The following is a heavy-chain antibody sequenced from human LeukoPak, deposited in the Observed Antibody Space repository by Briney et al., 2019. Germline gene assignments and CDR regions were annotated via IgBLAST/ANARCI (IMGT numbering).Heavy chain of an antibody. CDR3: ANGPDCSSTSCYWGYFDY. Sequence: GGSLRLSCAASGFTFSNYAMSWVRQAPGKGLEWVSGITGSGFSTYYADSLKGRFTISRDNSKNTSYLQMNSLRAEDTAVYYCANGPDCSSTSCYWGYFDYWGRGTLVTVSS. V-gene: IGHV3-23*01. D-gene: IGHD2-2*01. J-gene: IGHJ4*02. CDR2: ITGSGFST. CDR1: GFTFSNYA.